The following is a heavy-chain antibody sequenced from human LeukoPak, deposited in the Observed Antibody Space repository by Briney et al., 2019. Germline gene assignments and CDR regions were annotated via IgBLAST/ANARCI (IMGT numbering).Heavy chain of an antibody. V-gene: IGHV1-8*02. CDR1: GYTFTSYD. CDR2: MNPNSGNT. D-gene: IGHD5-18*01. CDR3: ARVPRGYSYGLGEGY. Sequence: ASVKVSCKASGYTFTSYDINWVRQATGQGLEWMGKMNPNSGNTGYAQKFQGRVTMTRNTSISTAYMELSSLRSEDTAVYYCARVPRGYSYGLGEGYWGQGTLVTVSS. J-gene: IGHJ4*02.